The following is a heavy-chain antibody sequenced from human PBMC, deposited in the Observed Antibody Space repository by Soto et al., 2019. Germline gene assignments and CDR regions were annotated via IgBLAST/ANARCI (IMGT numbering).Heavy chain of an antibody. CDR1: GYTFTNYY. CDR2: IIPICGTA. J-gene: IGHJ5*02. Sequence: SVKVSCKASGYTFTNYYMHWARQAPGQGLEWMGGIIPICGTANYAQKFQGRVTITADKSTSTAYMELSSLRSEDTAVYYCARTQLRFLEWPTSFDPWGQGTLVTVSS. D-gene: IGHD3-3*01. CDR3: ARTQLRFLEWPTSFDP. V-gene: IGHV1-69*06.